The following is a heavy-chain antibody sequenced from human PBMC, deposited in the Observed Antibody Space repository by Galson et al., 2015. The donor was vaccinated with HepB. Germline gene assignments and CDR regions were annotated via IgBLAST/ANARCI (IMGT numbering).Heavy chain of an antibody. CDR1: GFTFSDYY. J-gene: IGHJ4*02. CDR3: AKVVDELGYCSGGSCAPPYFDY. Sequence: SLRLSCAASGFTFSDYYMGWIRQAPGKGLEWVSYISSSSSYTNYADSVKGRFTISRDNAKNSLYLQMNSLRAEDAAVYYCAKVVDELGYCSGGSCAPPYFDYWGQGTLVTVSS. V-gene: IGHV3-11*05. CDR2: ISSSSSYT. D-gene: IGHD2-15*01.